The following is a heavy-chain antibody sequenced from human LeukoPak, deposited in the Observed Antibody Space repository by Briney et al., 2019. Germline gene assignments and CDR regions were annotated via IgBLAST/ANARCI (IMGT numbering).Heavy chain of an antibody. CDR2: INPNSGGT. J-gene: IGHJ4*02. V-gene: IGHV1-2*02. CDR1: GYTFTGYY. D-gene: IGHD6-6*01. Sequence: GASVKVSCKASGYTFTGYYMHWVRQAPGQGLEWMGWINPNSGGTNYAQKFQGRVTMTRDTSISTAYMELSRLRSDDTAVYYCAREGEYSRSSGSDFWGQGTLVTVSS. CDR3: AREGEYSRSSGSDF.